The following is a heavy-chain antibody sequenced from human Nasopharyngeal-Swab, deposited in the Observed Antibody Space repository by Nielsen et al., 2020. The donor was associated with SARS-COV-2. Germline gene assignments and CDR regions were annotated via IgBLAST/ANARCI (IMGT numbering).Heavy chain of an antibody. CDR3: AKTLNPYCSSTSCYSGGMDV. D-gene: IGHD2-2*01. J-gene: IGHJ6*02. V-gene: IGHV3-9*01. CDR1: GFTFDDYA. CDR2: ISWNSGSI. Sequence: GGSLRLSCAASGFTFDDYAMHWVRQAPGKGLEWVSGISWNSGSIGHADSVKGRFTISRDNAKNSLYLQMNSLRAEDTALYYCAKTLNPYCSSTSCYSGGMDVWGQGTTVTVSS.